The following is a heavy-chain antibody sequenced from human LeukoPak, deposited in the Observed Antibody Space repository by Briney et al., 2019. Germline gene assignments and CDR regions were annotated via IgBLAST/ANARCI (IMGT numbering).Heavy chain of an antibody. CDR3: AKAFREFGTSSSYSSFDT. Sequence: PGWSLRLSCAASGFTFSSFALSWARQAPGKGLEWVSGASYTRAATYYADSVKGRFTISRDDSQNILYLQMNGLRAEDTAVYFCAKAFREFGTSSSYSSFDTWGQGTMVTVSS. D-gene: IGHD5-18*01. V-gene: IGHV3-23*01. J-gene: IGHJ3*02. CDR1: GFTFSSFA. CDR2: ASYTRAAT.